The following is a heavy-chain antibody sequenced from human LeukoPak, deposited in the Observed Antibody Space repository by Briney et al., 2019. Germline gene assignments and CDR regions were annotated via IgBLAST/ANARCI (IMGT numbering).Heavy chain of an antibody. CDR1: GGSINNYY. D-gene: IGHD3-22*01. CDR2: IFYIGST. CDR3: ARQGMYYYDSSGYTSPFDY. J-gene: IGHJ4*02. V-gene: IGHV4-59*01. Sequence: PSETLSLTCSVSGGSINNYYWSWIRQPPGKGLEWIGHIFYIGSTNYNPSLKSRVTISLDMSKNQISLKLSSVTTADTAMYYCARQGMYYYDSSGYTSPFDYWGQGTLVTVSS.